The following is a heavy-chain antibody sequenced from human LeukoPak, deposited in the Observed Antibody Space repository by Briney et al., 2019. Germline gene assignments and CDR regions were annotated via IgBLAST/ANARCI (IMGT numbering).Heavy chain of an antibody. V-gene: IGHV1-69*13. J-gene: IGHJ6*03. CDR1: GGTFSSYA. D-gene: IGHD2-2*01. CDR2: IIPIFGTA. CDR3: ARGDLVPALNYYYYMDV. Sequence: SVKDSCKASGGTFSSYAISWVRQAPGQGLEWMGGIIPIFGTANYAQKFQGRVTITADESTSTAYMELSSLRSEDTTVYYCARGDLVPALNYYYYMDVWGKGTTVTVSS.